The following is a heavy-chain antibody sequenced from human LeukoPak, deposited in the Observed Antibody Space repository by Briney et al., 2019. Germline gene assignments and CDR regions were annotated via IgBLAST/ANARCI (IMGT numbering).Heavy chain of an antibody. CDR1: GFTFSRYA. CDR3: ANFLSAVAF. Sequence: TGGSLRLSCAASGFTFSRYAMSWVRQAPGKGLEWVSTISGSGGSTYYADSVEGRFTISRDNSKNTLYLQMNSLRAEDTAIYYCANFLSAVAFWGQGTMVTVSS. J-gene: IGHJ3*01. CDR2: ISGSGGST. D-gene: IGHD6-19*01. V-gene: IGHV3-23*01.